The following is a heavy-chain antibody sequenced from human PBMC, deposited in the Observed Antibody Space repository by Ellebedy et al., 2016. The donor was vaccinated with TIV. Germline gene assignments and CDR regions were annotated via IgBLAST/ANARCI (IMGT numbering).Heavy chain of an antibody. D-gene: IGHD2-15*01. J-gene: IGHJ5*02. CDR3: TREDWWRFDP. CDR1: GFTFSGSA. Sequence: GGSLRLSXAASGFTFSGSAMHWVRQASGKGLEWVRRIRSKTNSYATAYAASVKGRFTISRDDSKNTAYLQMNSLKTEDTAVYYCTREDWWRFDPWGQGTLVTVSS. V-gene: IGHV3-73*01. CDR2: IRSKTNSYAT.